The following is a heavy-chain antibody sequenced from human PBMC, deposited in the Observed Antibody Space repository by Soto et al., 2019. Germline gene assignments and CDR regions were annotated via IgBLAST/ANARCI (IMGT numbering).Heavy chain of an antibody. D-gene: IGHD3-10*01. CDR1: GFSLSTSGVG. CDR2: IYWDGDK. V-gene: IGHV2-5*02. Sequence: QITLKESGPPLVKPTQTLTLTCTISGFSLSTSGVGVGWIRQPPGKALDWLALIYWDGDKRYSPSLKSRLTITKDTSKNQVVLTMTNMDPVDTATYYCVRLLWFGELTWGQGTLVTFSS. J-gene: IGHJ4*02. CDR3: VRLLWFGELT.